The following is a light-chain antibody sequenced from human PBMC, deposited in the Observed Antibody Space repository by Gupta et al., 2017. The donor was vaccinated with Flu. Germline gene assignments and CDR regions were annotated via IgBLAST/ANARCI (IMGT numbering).Light chain of an antibody. Sequence: DIQMTQSPSSLSASVGDRVTITCQASQDISNYLNWYQQKPGKAPKLLIYDASNLETGVPSTFSGSGSGTDGTFTISSLQPEDIATYYCQQYDNLPPSLTFGGGTKVEIK. CDR1: QDISNY. J-gene: IGKJ4*01. CDR2: DAS. V-gene: IGKV1-33*01. CDR3: QQYDNLPPSLT.